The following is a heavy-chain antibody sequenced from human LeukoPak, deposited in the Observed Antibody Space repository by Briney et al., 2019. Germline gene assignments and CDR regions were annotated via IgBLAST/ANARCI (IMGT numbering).Heavy chain of an antibody. Sequence: ASVKVSCKVSGDSLSDLSMHWVRRTPGDGLVLMGGVNLENGETIYAQKFQGRVTMTADTSTDTAYMELSSLRSEDTAVYYCATGTPAGIRGLGVWGQETTVTVSS. CDR2: VNLENGET. D-gene: IGHD2-2*02. CDR1: GDSLSDLS. CDR3: ATGTPAGIRGLGV. V-gene: IGHV1-24*01. J-gene: IGHJ6*02.